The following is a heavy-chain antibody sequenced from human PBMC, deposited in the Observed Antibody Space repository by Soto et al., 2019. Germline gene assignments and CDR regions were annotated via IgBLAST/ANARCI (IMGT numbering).Heavy chain of an antibody. CDR3: ARLRVEMATIWAQESQDYYYYYGMDV. CDR1: AGSISSGGYS. Sequence: PSETLSLTCAVSAGSISSGGYSWSWIRQPPGKGLEWIGYIYYSGSTNYNPSLKSRVTISVDTSKNQFSLKLSSVTAADTAVYYCARLRVEMATIWAQESQDYYYYYGMDVWGQGTTVTVSS. CDR2: IYYSGST. J-gene: IGHJ6*02. V-gene: IGHV4-61*08. D-gene: IGHD5-12*01.